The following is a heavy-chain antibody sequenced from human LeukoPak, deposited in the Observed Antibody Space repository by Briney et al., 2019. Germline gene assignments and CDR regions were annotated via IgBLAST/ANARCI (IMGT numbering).Heavy chain of an antibody. Sequence: SETLSLTCTVSGGSITTYYWNWIRQPPGKGLEWIGSFYYSGSTNYKPSLKSRVTMSGDTSKKQFSLKLSSVTAADTAVYYCARLPMAMGVFDYWGQGTLVTVSS. V-gene: IGHV4-59*08. CDR3: ARLPMAMGVFDY. J-gene: IGHJ4*02. D-gene: IGHD3-10*01. CDR2: FYYSGST. CDR1: GGSITTYY.